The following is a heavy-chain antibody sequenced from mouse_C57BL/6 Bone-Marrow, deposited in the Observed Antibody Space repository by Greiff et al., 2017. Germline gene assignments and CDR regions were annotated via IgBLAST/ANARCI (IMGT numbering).Heavy chain of an antibody. J-gene: IGHJ4*01. V-gene: IGHV5-12*01. D-gene: IGHD2-4*01. CDR2: ISNGGGST. Sequence: DVKLVESGGGLVQPGGSLKLSCAASGFTFSDYYMYWVRQTPEKRLEWVAYISNGGGSTHYPDTVKGRFTISRENAKNTLYLQMSRLKSEDTAMYYGAREDYDYACYAMDYWGQGTSVTVSS. CDR1: GFTFSDYY. CDR3: AREDYDYACYAMDY.